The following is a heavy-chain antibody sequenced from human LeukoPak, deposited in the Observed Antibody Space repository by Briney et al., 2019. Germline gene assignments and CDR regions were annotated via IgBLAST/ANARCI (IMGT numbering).Heavy chain of an antibody. V-gene: IGHV4-59*01. CDR3: ARGKVADFWSGYPYYYYYMDV. D-gene: IGHD3-3*01. J-gene: IGHJ6*03. CDR2: IYYSGST. CDR1: GGSISSYY. Sequence: SETLSLTCTVSGGSISSYYWSWIRQPPGKGLEWIGYIYYSGSTNYNPSLKSRVTISVDTSKNQFSLKLSSVTAADTAVYYCARGKVADFWSGYPYYYYYMDVWGKGTTVTVS.